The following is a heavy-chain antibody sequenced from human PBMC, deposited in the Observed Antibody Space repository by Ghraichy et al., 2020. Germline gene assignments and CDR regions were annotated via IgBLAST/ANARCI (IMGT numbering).Heavy chain of an antibody. CDR1: GFAFSSYW. Sequence: GGSLRLSCAASGFAFSSYWMHWVRQAPGKGLVWVSRINSDGIITSYADSVKGRFTISRDNANNTLYLQVNSLRADDTAVYYCARENHHYGSGSYSDYWGQGTLVTVSS. CDR3: ARENHHYGSGSYSDY. D-gene: IGHD3-10*01. CDR2: INSDGIIT. V-gene: IGHV3-74*01. J-gene: IGHJ4*02.